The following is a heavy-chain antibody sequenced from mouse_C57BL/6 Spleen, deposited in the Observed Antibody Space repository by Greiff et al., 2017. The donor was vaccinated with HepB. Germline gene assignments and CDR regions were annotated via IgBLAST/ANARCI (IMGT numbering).Heavy chain of an antibody. CDR3: ARGGITTVVAKYFDV. CDR1: GYTFTSYW. CDR2: IDPSDSYT. D-gene: IGHD1-1*01. Sequence: QVQLQQPGAELVMPGASVKLSCKASGYTFTSYWMHWVKQRPGQGLEWIGEIDPSDSYTNYNQKFKGKSTLTVDKSSSTAYMQLSSLTSEDSAVYYWARGGITTVVAKYFDVWGTGTTVTVSS. J-gene: IGHJ1*03. V-gene: IGHV1-69*01.